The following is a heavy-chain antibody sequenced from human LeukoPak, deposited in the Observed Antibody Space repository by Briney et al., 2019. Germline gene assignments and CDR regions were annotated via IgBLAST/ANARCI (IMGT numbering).Heavy chain of an antibody. CDR1: GFTFSSYA. J-gene: IGHJ4*02. D-gene: IGHD2-2*01. CDR2: ISGSGGST. CDR3: EKDTIRNYCTSASCYVVY. Sequence: GGSLRLSCAASGFTFSSYAMSWVRQAPGKGLEWVSAISGSGGSTYYADSVKGRFTISRDNSKSTLYLQMNSLRAEHTAVYYCEKDTIRNYCTSASCYVVYWGQGTLVTVSS. V-gene: IGHV3-23*01.